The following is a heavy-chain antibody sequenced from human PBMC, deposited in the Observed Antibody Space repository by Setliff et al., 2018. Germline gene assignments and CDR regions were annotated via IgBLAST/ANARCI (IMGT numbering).Heavy chain of an antibody. J-gene: IGHJ6*03. V-gene: IGHV4-4*07. CDR1: GGSINEYY. CDR2: IYSDENT. CDR3: AREQWLDPPGYYYMDV. Sequence: SETLSLTCSVSGGSINEYYWSWFRQPAGKGLEWIGRIYSDENTDYNPSLKSRVTMSIDTSKNQFSLKLNSVTAADMAVHYCAREQWLDPPGYYYMDVWAKGTTVTVSS. D-gene: IGHD6-19*01.